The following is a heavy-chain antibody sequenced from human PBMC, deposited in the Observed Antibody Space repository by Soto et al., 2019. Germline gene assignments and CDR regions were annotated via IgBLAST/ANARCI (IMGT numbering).Heavy chain of an antibody. CDR1: GFTFCSYG. V-gene: IGHV3-33*01. Sequence: PGGSLRLSCAASGFTFCSYGMHWVRQAPGKGLEWVAVIWYDGSNKYYADSVKGRFTISRDNSKNTLYLQMNSLRAEDTAVYYCARAILPYSSSWFDYWGQGTLVTVSS. CDR2: IWYDGSNK. J-gene: IGHJ4*02. D-gene: IGHD6-13*01. CDR3: ARAILPYSSSWFDY.